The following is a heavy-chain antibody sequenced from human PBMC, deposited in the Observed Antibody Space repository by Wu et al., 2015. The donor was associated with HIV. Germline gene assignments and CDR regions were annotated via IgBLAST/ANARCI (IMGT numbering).Heavy chain of an antibody. Sequence: QVQLMQSGAEMKKPGASVKVPCKAAGYNFIDYYLHWVRQAPGQGLEWMGWINPKNGDTNYAQKFQGRVTMTRDTSTATAYMELSRLRSDDMALYYCARSRGGIAAAGPRWFDPWGQGTLVTVSS. D-gene: IGHD6-13*01. CDR3: ARSRGGIAAAGPRWFDP. CDR1: GYNFIDYY. J-gene: IGHJ5*02. CDR2: INPKNGDT. V-gene: IGHV1-2*02.